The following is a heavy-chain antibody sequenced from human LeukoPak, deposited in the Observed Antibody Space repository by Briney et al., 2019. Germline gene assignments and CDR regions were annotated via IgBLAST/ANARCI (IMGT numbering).Heavy chain of an antibody. CDR1: GFTFGSYE. Sequence: GGSLRLSCAASGFTFGSYEMNWVRQAPGKGLEWVSYISSSGSTIYYADSVKGRFTISRDNAKNSLYLQMNSLRAEDTAVYYCALPRGAYYDSSGSLFDYWGQGTLVTVSS. V-gene: IGHV3-48*03. CDR3: ALPRGAYYDSSGSLFDY. D-gene: IGHD3-22*01. J-gene: IGHJ4*02. CDR2: ISSSGSTI.